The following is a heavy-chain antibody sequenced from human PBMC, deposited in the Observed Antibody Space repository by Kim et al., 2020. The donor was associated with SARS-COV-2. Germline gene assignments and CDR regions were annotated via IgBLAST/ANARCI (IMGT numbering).Heavy chain of an antibody. J-gene: IGHJ6*02. CDR2: IYTSGST. Sequence: SETLSLTCTVSGGSISSYYWRWIRQPAGKGLEWIGRIYTSGSTNYNPSLKSRVTMSVDTSKNQFSLKLSSVTAAATAVYYCASDGVRGVITRISHNYSYGMDVWAQGTTVTVSS. D-gene: IGHD3-10*01. V-gene: IGHV4-4*07. CDR3: ASDGVRGVITRISHNYSYGMDV. CDR1: GGSISSYY.